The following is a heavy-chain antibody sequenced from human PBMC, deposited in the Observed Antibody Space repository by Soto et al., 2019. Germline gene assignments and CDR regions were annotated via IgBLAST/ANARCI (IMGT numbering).Heavy chain of an antibody. Sequence: QVQLQESGPGLVKPSETLSLTCTVSDGSVSSGSYYWSWIRQPPGKGLEWIGYIYSSGSTLYNPSLKSRVIISVDTSMNQFSLKLSSVTAXXXXXYYCARDSVAFFDSWGQGTLVTVSS. CDR1: DGSVSSGSYY. D-gene: IGHD2-15*01. V-gene: IGHV4-61*01. CDR2: IYSSGST. J-gene: IGHJ4*02. CDR3: ARDSVAFFDS.